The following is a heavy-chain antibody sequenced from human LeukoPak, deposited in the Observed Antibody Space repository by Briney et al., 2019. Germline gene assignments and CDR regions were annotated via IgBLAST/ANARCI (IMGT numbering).Heavy chain of an antibody. CDR3: ARVRGLLWFGELPRSYYYYYYMDV. CDR1: GGSISSGGYY. V-gene: IGHV4-31*03. J-gene: IGHJ6*03. CDR2: IYYSGST. Sequence: SETLSLTCTVSGGSISSGGYYWSWIRQHPGKGLEWIGYIYYSGSTYYNPSLKSRVTISVDTSKNQFSLKLSSVTAADTAVYYCARVRGLLWFGELPRSYYYYYYMDVWCKGTTVTVSS. D-gene: IGHD3-10*01.